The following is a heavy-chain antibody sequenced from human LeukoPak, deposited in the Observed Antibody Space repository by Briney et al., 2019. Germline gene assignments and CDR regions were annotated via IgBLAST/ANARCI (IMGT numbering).Heavy chain of an antibody. V-gene: IGHV3-48*04. CDR3: ARGTYDSSGYYLFAYYYYYYMDV. Sequence: GGSLRLSCAASGFTFSSYSMNWVRQAPGKGLEWVSYISSSSSTIYYADSVRGRFTISRDNAKNSLYLQMNSLRAEDTAVYYCARGTYDSSGYYLFAYYYYYYMDVWGKGTTVTVSS. CDR2: ISSSSSTI. CDR1: GFTFSSYS. J-gene: IGHJ6*03. D-gene: IGHD3-22*01.